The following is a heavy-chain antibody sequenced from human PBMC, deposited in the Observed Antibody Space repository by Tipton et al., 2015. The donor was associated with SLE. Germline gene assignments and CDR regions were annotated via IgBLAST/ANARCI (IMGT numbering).Heavy chain of an antibody. CDR3: ARAPSRDWDLYYFDY. CDR1: GGSISSYY. J-gene: IGHJ4*02. Sequence: LRLSCTVSGGSISSYYWSWIRQPPGKGLEWIGYIYYSGSTNYSPSLKSRVTISVDTSKNQFSLKLSSVTAADTAVYYCARAPSRDWDLYYFDYWGQGTLVTVSS. D-gene: IGHD3/OR15-3a*01. V-gene: IGHV4-59*01. CDR2: IYYSGST.